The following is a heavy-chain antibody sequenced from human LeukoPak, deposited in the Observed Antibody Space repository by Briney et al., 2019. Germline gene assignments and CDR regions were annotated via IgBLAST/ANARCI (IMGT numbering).Heavy chain of an antibody. CDR2: ISYNGGNK. Sequence: PGGSLRLSCAASGFSFSGYAIHWVRQAPGKGLEWVASISYNGGNKYYADSVRGRFTIDRDNSKNIVYLQMNSLRADDTAVYSCARQGSRRYYFEGLDYWGQGTLVIVSS. CDR3: ARQGSRRYYFEGLDY. CDR1: GFSFSGYA. D-gene: IGHD3-22*01. J-gene: IGHJ4*02. V-gene: IGHV3-30*04.